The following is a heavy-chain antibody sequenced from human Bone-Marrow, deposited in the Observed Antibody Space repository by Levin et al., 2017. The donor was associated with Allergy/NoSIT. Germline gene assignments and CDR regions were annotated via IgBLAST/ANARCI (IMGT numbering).Heavy chain of an antibody. V-gene: IGHV3-30*03. CDR2: ISYDGSNK. D-gene: IGHD6-13*01. CDR3: AIMLAAAGL. CDR1: NFTFSSYG. J-gene: IGHJ4*02. Sequence: PGGSLRLSCSASNFTFSSYGMHWVRQAPGKGLEWVAVISYDGSNKYYADSVKGRFTISRDNSKNTLFLQLNSLRDEDTAIYYCAIMLAAAGLWGQGTLVTVSS.